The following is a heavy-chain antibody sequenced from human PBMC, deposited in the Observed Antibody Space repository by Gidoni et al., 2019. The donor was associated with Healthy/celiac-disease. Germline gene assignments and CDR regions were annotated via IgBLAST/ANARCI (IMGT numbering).Heavy chain of an antibody. V-gene: IGHV3-74*01. CDR2: INSDGSST. CDR1: GFTFSSYW. D-gene: IGHD4-17*01. CDR3: ARVPRVDYGDYYFDY. J-gene: IGHJ4*02. Sequence: EVQLVESGGGLVQPGGSLRLSWAASGFTFSSYWMHWVRQAPGKGLVWVSRINSDGSSTSYADSVKGRFTISRDNAKNTLYLQMNSLRAEDTAVYYCARVPRVDYGDYYFDYWGQGTLVTVSS.